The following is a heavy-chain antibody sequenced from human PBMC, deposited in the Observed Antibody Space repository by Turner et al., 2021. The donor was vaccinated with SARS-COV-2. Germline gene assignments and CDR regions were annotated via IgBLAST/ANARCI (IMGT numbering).Heavy chain of an antibody. D-gene: IGHD3-10*01. CDR3: VKDMVRGVIYYYYGMDV. CDR1: GFTFDDYA. V-gene: IGHV3-9*01. J-gene: IGHJ6*02. Sequence: EVQLVESGGGLVQPGRSLRLSCAASGFTFDDYAMHWVRQAPGKGLEWFSGISWNSGRIGYADSVKGRFTISRDNAKNSLYLQMNSLRAEDTALYYCVKDMVRGVIYYYYGMDVWGQGTTVTVSS. CDR2: ISWNSGRI.